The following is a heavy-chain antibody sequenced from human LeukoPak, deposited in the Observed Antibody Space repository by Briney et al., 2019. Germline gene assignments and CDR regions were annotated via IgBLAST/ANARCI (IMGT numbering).Heavy chain of an antibody. CDR2: ISSSSSTI. CDR3: ARGGVVPAASRFDY. J-gene: IGHJ4*02. Sequence: GSLRLSFVASGFPFSSYSMSWVRPAPGKGLEWVSYISSSSSTIYYADSVKGRFTISRDNAKNSLYLQMNSLRAEDTAVYYCARGGVVPAASRFDYWGQGTLVTVSS. CDR1: GFPFSSYS. D-gene: IGHD2-2*01. V-gene: IGHV3-48*01.